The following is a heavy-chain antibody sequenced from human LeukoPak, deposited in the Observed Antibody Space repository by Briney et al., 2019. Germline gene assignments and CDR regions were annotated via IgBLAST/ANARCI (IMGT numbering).Heavy chain of an antibody. CDR3: ARGKRWTCTSCYFLDY. CDR1: GFTFSSYA. D-gene: IGHD2-2*01. V-gene: IGHV3-30-3*01. Sequence: PGRSLRLSCAASGFTFSSYAMHWVRQAPGKGLEWVAVISYVGSNKYYADSVKGRFTISRDNSKNTLYLQMNSLRAEDTAVYYCARGKRWTCTSCYFLDYWGQGTLVTVSS. CDR2: ISYVGSNK. J-gene: IGHJ4*02.